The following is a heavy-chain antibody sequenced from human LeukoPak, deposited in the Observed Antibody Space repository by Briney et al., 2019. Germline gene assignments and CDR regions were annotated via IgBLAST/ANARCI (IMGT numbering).Heavy chain of an antibody. CDR3: ARDGSGWSFDY. V-gene: IGHV3-30*04. D-gene: IGHD6-19*01. CDR2: ISYDGSKR. J-gene: IGHJ4*02. Sequence: PGGSLRLSCTASGFIFSSYDMHWVRQAPGKGLEWVAVISYDGSKRYYADSVKGQFTISRDSSKNTLYLQLNSLRAEDTAVYYCARDGSGWSFDYWGQGTLVTVSS. CDR1: GFIFSSYD.